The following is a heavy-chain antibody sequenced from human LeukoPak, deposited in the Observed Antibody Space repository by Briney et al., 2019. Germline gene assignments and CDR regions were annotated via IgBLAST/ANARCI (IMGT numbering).Heavy chain of an antibody. CDR2: INTRGGST. CDR1: GYTFTGYY. D-gene: IGHD3-22*01. CDR3: ARDPPTDSSGYVFDP. J-gene: IGHJ5*02. Sequence: ASVKVSCKASGYTFTGYYMHWVRQAPGQGLEWMGIINTRGGSTSYAQKFQGRVNMTRDMSTSTVYMELSSLRSEDTAVYYCARDPPTDSSGYVFDPWGQGTLVTVSS. V-gene: IGHV1-46*01.